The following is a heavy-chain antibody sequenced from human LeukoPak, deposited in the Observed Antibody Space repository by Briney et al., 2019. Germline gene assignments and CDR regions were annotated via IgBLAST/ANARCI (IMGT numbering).Heavy chain of an antibody. Sequence: GGSLRLSCAAPGFTFSDYYMSWIRQAPGKGLEWVSYISSSSSYTNYADSVKGRFTISRDNAKNSLYLQMNSLRAEDTAVYYCARVEQWLPQNDYWGQGTLVTVSS. CDR1: GFTFSDYY. D-gene: IGHD6-19*01. V-gene: IGHV3-11*06. CDR3: ARVEQWLPQNDY. CDR2: ISSSSSYT. J-gene: IGHJ4*02.